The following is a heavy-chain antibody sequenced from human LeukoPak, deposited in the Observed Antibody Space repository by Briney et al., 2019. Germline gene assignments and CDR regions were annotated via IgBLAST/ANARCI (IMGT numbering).Heavy chain of an antibody. CDR3: ARVVEDYCSSTSCYIADYYYMDV. J-gene: IGHJ6*03. Sequence: ASVKVSCKASGYTFTGHYMHWVRQAPGQGLEWMGWINPNSGGTNYAQKFQGRVTMTRDTSISTAYMELSRLRSDDTAVYYCARVVEDYCSSTSCYIADYYYMDVWGKGTTVTVSS. CDR2: INPNSGGT. D-gene: IGHD2-2*02. CDR1: GYTFTGHY. V-gene: IGHV1-2*02.